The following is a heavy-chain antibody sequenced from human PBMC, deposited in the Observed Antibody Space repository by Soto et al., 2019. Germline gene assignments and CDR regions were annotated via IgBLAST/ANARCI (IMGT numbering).Heavy chain of an antibody. CDR3: ARRIQPYYFDY. J-gene: IGHJ4*02. CDR1: GFTFSCYA. V-gene: IGHV3-30-3*01. D-gene: IGHD5-18*01. Sequence: GGSLRLSCAASGFTFSCYAMHWVRQAPGKGLEWVAVISYDGSNKYYADSVKGRFTISRDNSKNTLYLQMNSLRAEDTAVYYCARRIQPYYFDYWGQGTLVTVSS. CDR2: ISYDGSNK.